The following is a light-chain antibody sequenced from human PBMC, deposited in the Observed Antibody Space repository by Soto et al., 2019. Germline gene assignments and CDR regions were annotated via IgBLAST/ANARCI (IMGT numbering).Light chain of an antibody. V-gene: IGKV1-8*01. J-gene: IGKJ1*01. CDR3: KQYYSYPRT. Sequence: IQMTQSPSSLSASTGDRVTITCRASQGISSYLAWYQQKPGKAHKLLIYAASTLQSGVQSRFSGSGSGTDFTLTIRCLQSEDFATYYCKQYYSYPRTFGQGTKVDIK. CDR1: QGISSY. CDR2: AAS.